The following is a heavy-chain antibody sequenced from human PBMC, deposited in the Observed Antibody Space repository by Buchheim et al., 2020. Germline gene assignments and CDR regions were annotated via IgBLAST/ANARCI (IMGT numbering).Heavy chain of an antibody. CDR1: GGSFSGYY. V-gene: IGHV4-34*01. CDR2: INHSGST. J-gene: IGHJ6*02. Sequence: QVQLQESGPGLVKPSETLSLTCAVYGGSFSGYYWSWIRQPPGKGLEWIGEINHSGSTNYNPSLKSRVTISVDTSKNQFSLKLSSVTAADTAVYYCARQGRNFYYYYYGMDVWGQGTT. D-gene: IGHD1-26*01. CDR3: ARQGRNFYYYYYGMDV.